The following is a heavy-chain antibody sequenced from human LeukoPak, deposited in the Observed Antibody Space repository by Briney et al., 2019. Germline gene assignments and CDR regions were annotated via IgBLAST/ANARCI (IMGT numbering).Heavy chain of an antibody. V-gene: IGHV1-18*01. CDR1: GYTFTDYH. CDR3: ARDGVGGTHIDH. J-gene: IGHJ4*02. Sequence: VASVKVSCKASGYTFTDYHINWVRQAPGQGLEWVGWISTYTGITNYAQELQGRVTMTTDTSATTAYLEVTSLRSDDTAVYYCARDGVGGTHIDHWGQGTLVTVSS. D-gene: IGHD1-26*01. CDR2: ISTYTGIT.